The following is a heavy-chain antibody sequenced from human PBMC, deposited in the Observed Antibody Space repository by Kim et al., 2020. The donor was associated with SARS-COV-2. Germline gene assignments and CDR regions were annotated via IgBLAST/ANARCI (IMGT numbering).Heavy chain of an antibody. V-gene: IGHV4-59*08. J-gene: IGHJ5*02. CDR3: ARLFPGYSGYDPWFDP. CDR2: IYYSGST. Sequence: SETLSLTCTVSGGSISSYYWSWIRQPPGKGLEWIGYIYYSGSTNYNPSLKSRVTISVDTSKNQFSLKLSSVTAADTAVYYCARLFPGYSGYDPWFDPWGQGTLVTVSS. CDR1: GGSISSYY. D-gene: IGHD5-12*01.